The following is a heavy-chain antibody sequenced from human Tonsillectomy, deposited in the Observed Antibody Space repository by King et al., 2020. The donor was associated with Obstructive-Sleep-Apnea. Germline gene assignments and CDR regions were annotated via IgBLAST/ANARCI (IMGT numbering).Heavy chain of an antibody. CDR1: GGYITSGDYY. Sequence: VQLQESGPGLVKPSQTLSLTCTVSGGYITSGDYYWSWIRQPPEKGLEWIGYVYYSGRTYSNPSPNSRVTISVDTSKTQFSLKLSSVTAADTAVYYCARGNYYDSSGYYHRGEWFDPWGQGTLVTVSS. V-gene: IGHV4-30-4*01. CDR3: ARGNYYDSSGYYHRGEWFDP. J-gene: IGHJ5*02. CDR2: VYYSGRT. D-gene: IGHD3-22*01.